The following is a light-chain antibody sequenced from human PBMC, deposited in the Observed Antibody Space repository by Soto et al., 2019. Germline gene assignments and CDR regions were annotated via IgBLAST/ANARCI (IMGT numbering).Light chain of an antibody. CDR3: QQYATLPNT. V-gene: IGKV3-20*01. CDR2: GAS. J-gene: IGKJ2*01. CDR1: QSVSSSY. Sequence: EIVLTQSPDTLSLSSGERATLSCRASQSVSSSYLAWYQQNPGQAPRVLIYGASSRATGIPDRFSGSGSGTDFTLTISRLEPEDFAVYYCQQYATLPNTFGQGTKLDIK.